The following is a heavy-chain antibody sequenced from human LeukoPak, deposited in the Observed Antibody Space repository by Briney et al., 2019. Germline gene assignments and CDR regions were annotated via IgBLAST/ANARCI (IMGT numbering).Heavy chain of an antibody. D-gene: IGHD1-26*01. CDR3: ARAGLSSGSYFDY. Sequence: GASVKVSCKASGGTFSSYTIAWVRQAPGQGLEWMGEIIPMFGTTNYAQKFQGRVTITADESTSTAYMELSSLRFEDTAVYYCARAGLSSGSYFDYWGQGTLVTVSS. V-gene: IGHV1-69*13. J-gene: IGHJ4*02. CDR2: IIPMFGTT. CDR1: GGTFSSYT.